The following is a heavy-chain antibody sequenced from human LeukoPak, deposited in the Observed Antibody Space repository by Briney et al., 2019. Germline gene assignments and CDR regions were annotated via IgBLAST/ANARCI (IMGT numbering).Heavy chain of an antibody. CDR1: GYTFTGYY. D-gene: IGHD6-6*01. V-gene: IGHV1-2*02. CDR2: INPNSGGT. J-gene: IGHJ6*03. Sequence: ASVKVSCKASGYTFTGYYMHWVRQAPGQGLEWMGWINPNSGGTNYAQKLQGRVTMTTDTSTSTAYMELRSLRSDDTAVYYCARGRAYSSSWAFYYYYYYMDVWGKGTTVTVSS. CDR3: ARGRAYSSSWAFYYYYYYMDV.